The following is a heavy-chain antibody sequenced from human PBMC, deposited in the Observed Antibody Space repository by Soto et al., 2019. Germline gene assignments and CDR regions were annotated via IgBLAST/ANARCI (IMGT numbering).Heavy chain of an antibody. Sequence: PSAPLSLTCTFSGGSIRSAGHYWSWIRQHPGKGLELIGYIYYSGSTNYNPSLKSRVTISVDTSKNQFSLKLSSVTAADTAVYYCASGPELGSYIPTGYYYYGMDVWGQGTTVTVSS. D-gene: IGHD3-10*01. J-gene: IGHJ6*02. CDR1: GGSIRSAGHY. CDR3: ASGPELGSYIPTGYYYYGMDV. CDR2: IYYSGST. V-gene: IGHV4-61*08.